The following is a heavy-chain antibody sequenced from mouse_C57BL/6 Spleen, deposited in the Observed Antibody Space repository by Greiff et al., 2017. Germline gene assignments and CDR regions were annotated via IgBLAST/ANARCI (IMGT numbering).Heavy chain of an antibody. Sequence: EVQLQQSGPELVKPGASVKISCKASGYSFTGYYMNWVKQSPEKSLEWIGELNPSTGGTTYNQKFKAKATLTVDKSSSTAYMQLKSLTSEDSAVYYCERTIYYYGSTYFDYWGQGTTLTVSS. CDR1: GYSFTGYY. D-gene: IGHD1-1*01. V-gene: IGHV1-42*01. CDR2: LNPSTGGT. J-gene: IGHJ2*01. CDR3: ERTIYYYGSTYFDY.